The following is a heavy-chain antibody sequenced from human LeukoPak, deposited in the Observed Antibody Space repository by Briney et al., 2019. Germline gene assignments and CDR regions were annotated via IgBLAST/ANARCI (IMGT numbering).Heavy chain of an antibody. CDR1: GFTFSNAW. V-gene: IGHV4-34*01. J-gene: IGHJ6*03. Sequence: GALRLSCAASGFTFSNAWMSWVRQPPGKGLEGIGEINHSGSTNYNPSLTSRVTISVDTSKNHFSLKLRSVTAAGTAVYYCARGGASYGYYYYYYYYMDVWGKGTTVTVSS. CDR3: ARGGASYGYYYYYYYYMDV. CDR2: INHSGST. D-gene: IGHD5-18*01.